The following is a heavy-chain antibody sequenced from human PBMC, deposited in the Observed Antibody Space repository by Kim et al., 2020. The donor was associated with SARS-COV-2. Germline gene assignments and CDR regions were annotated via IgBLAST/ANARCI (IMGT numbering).Heavy chain of an antibody. V-gene: IGHV3-66*01. CDR3: ARAAVAGTPDYYYGMDV. CDR1: GFTVSSNY. Sequence: GGSLRLSCAASGFTVSSNYMSWVRQAPGKGLEWVSVIYSGGSTYYADSVKGRFTISRDNSKNTLYLQMNSLRAEDTAVYYCARAAVAGTPDYYYGMDVWGQGTTVTVSS. CDR2: IYSGGST. J-gene: IGHJ6*02. D-gene: IGHD6-19*01.